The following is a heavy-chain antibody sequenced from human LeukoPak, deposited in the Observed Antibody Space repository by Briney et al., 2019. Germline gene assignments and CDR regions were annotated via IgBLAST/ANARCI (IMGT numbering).Heavy chain of an antibody. V-gene: IGHV4-34*01. D-gene: IGHD5-12*01. J-gene: IGHJ5*02. Sequence: PSETLSLTCAVYGGSFSGYYWSWIRQPPGKGLGWIGEINHSGSTNYDPSLKSPVTISVDTSKTQFSLKLSSVTAADTAVYYCARVEDSGYDYRGWFDPWGQGTLVTVSS. CDR1: GGSFSGYY. CDR3: ARVEDSGYDYRGWFDP. CDR2: INHSGST.